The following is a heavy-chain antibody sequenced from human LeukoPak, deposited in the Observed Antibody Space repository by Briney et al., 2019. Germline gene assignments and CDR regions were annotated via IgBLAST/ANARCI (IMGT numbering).Heavy chain of an antibody. D-gene: IGHD1-1*01. J-gene: IGHJ4*02. CDR2: VDSDGRIT. CDR1: GFTFSSHW. CDR3: ARDYNWNPPDY. V-gene: IGHV3-74*01. Sequence: TGGSLRLSCAASGFTFSSHWMHWVRPAPGKGLVWVSRVDSDGRITTYADSVQGRFTISRDNAKNTLYLQMNTLRDEDTAVYYCARDYNWNPPDYWGQGTLVTVSS.